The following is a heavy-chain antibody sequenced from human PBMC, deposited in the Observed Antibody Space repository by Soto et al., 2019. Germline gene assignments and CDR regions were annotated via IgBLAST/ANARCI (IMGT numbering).Heavy chain of an antibody. D-gene: IGHD3-16*01. V-gene: IGHV3-30*14. CDR1: GFTISNYA. CDR3: ARELKTEITSHDGFDI. CDR2: MSHDENNK. Sequence: PGGSLRLSCAASGFTISNYAMHWVRQAPGKGLEWVTIMSHDENNKYYADSVMGRFTISRDSSKSTLYLQMNSLRAEDTAVYYCARELKTEITSHDGFDIWGQGTLVTVSS. J-gene: IGHJ3*02.